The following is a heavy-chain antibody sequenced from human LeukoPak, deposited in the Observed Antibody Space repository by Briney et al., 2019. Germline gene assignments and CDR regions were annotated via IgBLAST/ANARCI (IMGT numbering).Heavy chain of an antibody. Sequence: GGSLRLSCGASGFTFSSYAMSWVRQAPGKGLEWVSAISGSGGSTYYADSVKGRFTISRDNSKNTLYLQMNSLRAEDTAVYYCAKDRYSSSWYSDYWGQGALVTVSS. CDR2: ISGSGGST. J-gene: IGHJ4*02. CDR1: GFTFSSYA. CDR3: AKDRYSSSWYSDY. D-gene: IGHD6-13*01. V-gene: IGHV3-23*01.